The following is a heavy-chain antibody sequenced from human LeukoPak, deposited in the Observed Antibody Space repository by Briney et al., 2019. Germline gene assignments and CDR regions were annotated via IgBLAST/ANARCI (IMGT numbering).Heavy chain of an antibody. CDR2: IYTSGST. Sequence: SQTLSLTCTVSGGSISSGSYYWSWIRQPAGKGLEWIGRIYTSGSTNYNPSLKSRVTISVDTSKNQFSLRLSSVTAADTAVYYCASVHGIAARPGAFDIWGQGTMVTVSS. CDR3: ASVHGIAARPGAFDI. J-gene: IGHJ3*02. CDR1: GGSISSGSYY. D-gene: IGHD6-6*01. V-gene: IGHV4-61*02.